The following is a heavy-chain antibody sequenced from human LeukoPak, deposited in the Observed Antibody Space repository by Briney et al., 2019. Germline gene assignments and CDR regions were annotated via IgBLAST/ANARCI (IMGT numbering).Heavy chain of an antibody. CDR2: IYSSGST. Sequence: SETLSLTCTVSGGSISSSSYYWGWIRQPPGKGLEWIGRIYSSGSTNYNPSLKSRVTMSVNTSKNQFSLKLSSVTAADTAVYYCARRAGAYSHPYDYWGQGTLVTVSS. CDR3: ARRAGAYSHPYDY. J-gene: IGHJ4*02. V-gene: IGHV4-39*07. D-gene: IGHD4/OR15-4a*01. CDR1: GGSISSSSYY.